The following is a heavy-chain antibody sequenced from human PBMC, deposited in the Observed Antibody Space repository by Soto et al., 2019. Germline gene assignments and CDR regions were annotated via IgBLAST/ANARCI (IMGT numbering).Heavy chain of an antibody. CDR1: GFTFSDYY. Sequence: QVQLVESGGGLVKPGGSLRLSCAASGFTFSDYYMSWIRQAPGKGLEWVSYISSTSTYTNYADSVRGRFTISRDNAKNSVYLQMNSLRAEDTAVYYCARAILDTFYAMDFWGQGTTVTVSS. CDR2: ISSTSTYT. D-gene: IGHD3-16*01. CDR3: ARAILDTFYAMDF. J-gene: IGHJ6*02. V-gene: IGHV3-11*05.